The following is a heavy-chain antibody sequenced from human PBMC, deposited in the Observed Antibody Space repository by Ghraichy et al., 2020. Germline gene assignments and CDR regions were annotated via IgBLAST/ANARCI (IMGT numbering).Heavy chain of an antibody. CDR2: IKQDGSEK. Sequence: GGSLRLSCATSGFTFSSYWMTWVRQAPGKGLEWVANIKQDGSEKYYVDSVKGRFTISRDNAKNSLYLQMNSLRAEDTAVYYCARTPFTGTYYFDYWGQGTLVTVSS. J-gene: IGHJ4*02. V-gene: IGHV3-7*01. CDR1: GFTFSSYW. D-gene: IGHD7-27*01. CDR3: ARTPFTGTYYFDY.